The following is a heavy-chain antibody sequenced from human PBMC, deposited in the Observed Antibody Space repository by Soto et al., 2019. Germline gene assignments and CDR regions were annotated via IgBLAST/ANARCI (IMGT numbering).Heavy chain of an antibody. D-gene: IGHD6-6*01. V-gene: IGHV4-34*01. CDR3: AREKVYHYFEY. CDR2: INHSGST. Sequence: SETLSLTCAVYGGSFSGYYWTWIRQPPGTGLEWIGEINHSGSTNYNPSLKSRVTISVDTSKNQFSLKLTSVTAADTAVYYCAREKVYHYFEYWGLGTLVTVSS. CDR1: GGSFSGYY. J-gene: IGHJ4*02.